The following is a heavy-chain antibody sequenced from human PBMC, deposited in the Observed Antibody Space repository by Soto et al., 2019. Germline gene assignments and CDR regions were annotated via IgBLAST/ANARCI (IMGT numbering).Heavy chain of an antibody. D-gene: IGHD3-22*01. V-gene: IGHV3-23*01. Sequence: GGSLRLSCAASGFTFSSYAMSWVRQAPGKGLEWVSAISGSGGSTYYADSVKGRFTISRDNSKNTLYLQMNSLRAEDTAVYFCAKGGGITMIVVVISDAFDIWGQGTMVTVSS. CDR1: GFTFSSYA. CDR3: AKGGGITMIVVVISDAFDI. CDR2: ISGSGGST. J-gene: IGHJ3*02.